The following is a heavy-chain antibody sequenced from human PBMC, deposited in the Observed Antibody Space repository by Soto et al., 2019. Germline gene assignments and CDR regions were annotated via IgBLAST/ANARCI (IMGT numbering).Heavy chain of an antibody. D-gene: IGHD1-26*01. CDR1: GFTFSNAW. J-gene: IGHJ2*01. CDR2: IKTKTDGGTT. Sequence: EVQLVESGGGLVKPGGSLRLSCVASGFTFSNAWMSWVRQAPGKGLEWVGRIKTKTDGGTTDYAAPVKGRFTVSRDESKHTVYLQMNSLKTEDTAVYYCTTENSDHHLGYFDLWGRGTLVTVSS. V-gene: IGHV3-15*01. CDR3: TTENSDHHLGYFDL.